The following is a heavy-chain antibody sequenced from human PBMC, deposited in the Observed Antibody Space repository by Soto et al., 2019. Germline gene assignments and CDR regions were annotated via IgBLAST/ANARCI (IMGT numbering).Heavy chain of an antibody. CDR3: ARERTHYDYVWGSYRVDAFDI. D-gene: IGHD3-16*02. CDR2: IIPIFGTA. V-gene: IGHV1-69*01. J-gene: IGHJ3*02. Sequence: QVQLVQSGAEVKKPGSSVKVSCKASGGTFSSYAISWVRQAPGPGLEWMGGIIPIFGTANYAQKFQGRVTITADESTSTAYMELSSLRSEDTAVYYCARERTHYDYVWGSYRVDAFDIWGQGTMVTVSS. CDR1: GGTFSSYA.